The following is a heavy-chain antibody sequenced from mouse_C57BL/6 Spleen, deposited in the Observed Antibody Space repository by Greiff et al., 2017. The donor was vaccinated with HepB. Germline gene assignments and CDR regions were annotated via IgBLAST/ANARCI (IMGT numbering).Heavy chain of an antibody. CDR3: ARPGTRTYFDY. V-gene: IGHV1-76*01. D-gene: IGHD3-3*01. CDR1: GYTFTDYY. J-gene: IGHJ2*01. CDR2: IYPGSGNT. Sequence: VKLVESGAELVRPGASVKLSCKASGYTFTDYYINWVKQRPGQGLEWIARIYPGSGNTYYNEKFKGKATLTAEKSSSTAYMQLSSLTSEDSAVYFCARPGTRTYFDYWGQGTTLTVSS.